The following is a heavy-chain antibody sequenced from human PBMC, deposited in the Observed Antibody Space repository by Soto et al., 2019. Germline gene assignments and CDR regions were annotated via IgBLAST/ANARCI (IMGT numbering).Heavy chain of an antibody. CDR1: GVTFISYS. CDR3: TRSAYMDV. J-gene: IGHJ6*03. Sequence: GSLRLSCAASGVTFISYSMNWVRQATGKGLEWVSYISSGSSTIYYADSVKGRFTISRDNAKNSLYLQMDSLRAEDTAVYYATRSAYMDVWGTGTTVTVSS. CDR2: ISSGSSTI. D-gene: IGHD2-2*01. V-gene: IGHV3-48*01.